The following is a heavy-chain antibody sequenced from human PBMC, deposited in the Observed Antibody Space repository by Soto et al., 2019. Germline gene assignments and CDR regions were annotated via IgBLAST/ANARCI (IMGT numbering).Heavy chain of an antibody. J-gene: IGHJ5*02. CDR2: IYYSGST. CDR1: GGSISSSSYY. D-gene: IGHD4-4*01. Sequence: QLQLQESGPGLVKPSETLSLTCTVSGGSISSSSYYWGWIRQPPGKGLEWIGSIYYSGSTYYNRSLKSRVPISVVTSRSRFSRQLSSVTAADTAVYYCARQGPLQTPCNWFDPWGQGTLLTVSS. V-gene: IGHV4-39*01. CDR3: ARQGPLQTPCNWFDP.